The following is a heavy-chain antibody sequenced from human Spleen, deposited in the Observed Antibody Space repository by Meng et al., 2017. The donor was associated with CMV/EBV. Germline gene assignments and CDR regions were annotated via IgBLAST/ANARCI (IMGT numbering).Heavy chain of an antibody. D-gene: IGHD3-9*01. CDR1: GGSISSGDYY. Sequence: QVQPQESGPGLVKPSQTLSLTCTVSGGSISSGDYYWSWIRQPPGKGLEWIGYIYYSGSTYYNPSLKSRVTISVDTSKNQFSLKLSSVTAADTAVYYCARDYDILTGYHDAFDIWGQGTMVTVSS. CDR2: IYYSGST. CDR3: ARDYDILTGYHDAFDI. V-gene: IGHV4-30-4*08. J-gene: IGHJ3*02.